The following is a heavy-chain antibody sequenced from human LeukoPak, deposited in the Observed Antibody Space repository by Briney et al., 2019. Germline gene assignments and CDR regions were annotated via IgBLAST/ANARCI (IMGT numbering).Heavy chain of an antibody. CDR2: ISAYNGNT. D-gene: IGHD6-19*01. CDR1: GYTFTSYG. V-gene: IGHV1-18*01. CDR3: ARDPGIAVAGTYYYYGMDV. Sequence: ASVKVSCKASGYTFTSYGISWVRQAPGQGLEWMGWISAYNGNTNYAQKFQGRVTITADESTSTAYMELSSLRSEDTAVYYCARDPGIAVAGTYYYYGMDVWGQGTTVTVSS. J-gene: IGHJ6*02.